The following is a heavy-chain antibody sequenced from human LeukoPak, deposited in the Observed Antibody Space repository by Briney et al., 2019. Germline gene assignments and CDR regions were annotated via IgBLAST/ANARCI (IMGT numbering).Heavy chain of an antibody. Sequence: SVKVSCKASAGTFSSYAISWVRQAPGQGLEWMGGIIPIFGTANYAQKFRGRVTITADESTSTAYMELSSLRSEDTAVYYCARSDSEQWLISGAFDIWGQGTMVTVSS. V-gene: IGHV1-69*13. D-gene: IGHD6-19*01. CDR1: AGTFSSYA. CDR3: ARSDSEQWLISGAFDI. CDR2: IIPIFGTA. J-gene: IGHJ3*02.